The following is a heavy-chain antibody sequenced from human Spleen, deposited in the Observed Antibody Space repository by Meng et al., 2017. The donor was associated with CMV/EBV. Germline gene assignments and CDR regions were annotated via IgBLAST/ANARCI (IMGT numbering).Heavy chain of an antibody. CDR1: GFTFSSYW. J-gene: IGHJ6*02. Sequence: GGSLRLSCAASGFTFSSYWMYWVRQAPGKGLVWVSRINSDGSSTSYADSVKGRFTISRDNAKKTLYLQMNSLRAEDTAVYYCARDNGGSKDRYGMDVWGQGTTVTVSS. D-gene: IGHD2-2*01. CDR2: INSDGSST. CDR3: ARDNGGSKDRYGMDV. V-gene: IGHV3-74*01.